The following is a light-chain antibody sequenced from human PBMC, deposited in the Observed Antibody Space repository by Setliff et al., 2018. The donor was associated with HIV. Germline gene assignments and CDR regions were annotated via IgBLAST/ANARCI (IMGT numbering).Light chain of an antibody. CDR3: SSYTSSTPLYV. V-gene: IGLV2-14*03. Sequence: QSELTQPASVSGSPGQSITISCAETSSDVGGYNYVSWYQQHPGKAPKLMISDVSNRPSGVSNRFSGSKSGNTASLTISGLQAEDEADYYCSSYTSSTPLYVFGTGTKVT. J-gene: IGLJ1*01. CDR2: DVS. CDR1: SSDVGGYNY.